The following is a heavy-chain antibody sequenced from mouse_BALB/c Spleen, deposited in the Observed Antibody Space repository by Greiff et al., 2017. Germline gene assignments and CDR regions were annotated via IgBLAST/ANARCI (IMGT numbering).Heavy chain of an antibody. Sequence: EVHLVESGGGLVKPGGSLKLSCAASGFAFSSYDMSWVRQTPEKRLEWVAYISSGGGSTYYPDTVKGRFTISRDNAKNTLYLQMSSLKSEDTAMYYCARHVLDYWGQGTTLTVSS. V-gene: IGHV5-12-1*01. CDR2: ISSGGGST. CDR3: ARHVLDY. CDR1: GFAFSSYD. J-gene: IGHJ2*01.